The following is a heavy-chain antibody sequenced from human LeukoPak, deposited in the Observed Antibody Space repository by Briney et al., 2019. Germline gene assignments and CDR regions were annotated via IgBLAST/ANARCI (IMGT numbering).Heavy chain of an antibody. J-gene: IGHJ4*02. CDR1: GFTFGTYS. V-gene: IGHV3-21*01. D-gene: IGHD6-13*01. CDR3: ATTSIAAAVPGCFDY. CDR2: ISSSSGYI. Sequence: KTGGSLRLSCAASGFTFGTYSMNWVRQAPGKGLEWVSSISSSSGYIYYADSVKGRFTISRDNAKNSLYLQMNSLRAEDTAVYYCATTSIAAAVPGCFDYWGQGTLVTVFS.